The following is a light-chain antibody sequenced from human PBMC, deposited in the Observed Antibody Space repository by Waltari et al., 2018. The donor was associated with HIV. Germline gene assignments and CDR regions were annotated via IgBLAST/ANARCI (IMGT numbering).Light chain of an antibody. V-gene: IGKV2-28*01. CDR2: LGS. Sequence: DIVMIQSPLSLPVTPGEPASISCSSSQSLLHSDGNNYLEWYVQKPGQSPQLLIHLGSNRASGVPDRFSGSGSGTHFILKISKVEAEDVGIFFCMQSLQTPTFGQGTRLDI. CDR3: MQSLQTPT. J-gene: IGKJ5*01. CDR1: QSLLHSDGNNY.